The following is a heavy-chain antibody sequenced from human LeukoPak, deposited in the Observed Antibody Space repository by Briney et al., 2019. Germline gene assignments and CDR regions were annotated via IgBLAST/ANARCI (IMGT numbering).Heavy chain of an antibody. V-gene: IGHV4-39*07. J-gene: IGHJ5*02. CDR3: ARKSRAMVRGWFDP. CDR1: GGSISSSLYH. CDR2: IYYTGTT. D-gene: IGHD3-10*01. Sequence: ASETLSLTCTVSGGSISSSLYHWGWIRQSPGKNLEWLGSIYYTGTTNYNPSLKSRVTISVDTSKNQFSLKLSSVTAADTAVYYCARKSRAMVRGWFDPWGQGTLVTVSS.